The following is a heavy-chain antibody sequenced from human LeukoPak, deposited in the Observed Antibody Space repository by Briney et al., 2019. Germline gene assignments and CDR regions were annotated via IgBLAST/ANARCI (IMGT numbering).Heavy chain of an antibody. J-gene: IGHJ3*02. CDR3: AREGSGSSTDAFDI. CDR1: DGSISSGDYY. D-gene: IGHD3-10*01. CDR2: IYYSGST. Sequence: SQTLSLTCTVSDGSISSGDYYWSWIRQPPGKGLEWIGYIYYSGSTYYNPSLKSRVTISVDTSKNQFSLKLSSVTAADTAVYYCAREGSGSSTDAFDIWDQGTMVTVSS. V-gene: IGHV4-30-4*01.